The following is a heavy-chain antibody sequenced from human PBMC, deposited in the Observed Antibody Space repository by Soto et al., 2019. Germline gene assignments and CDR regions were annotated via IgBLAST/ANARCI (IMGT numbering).Heavy chain of an antibody. CDR3: AREEVPQWFSRGYYGVDV. Sequence: KASETLSLTCAIYGGSFSGYYWNWIRQPPGKGLEWIGEINHSGSTNYNTSLKSRVTISVDTSRKQFSLKLSSVTAADTAVYYCAREEVPQWFSRGYYGVDVWGQGTKVTV. CDR1: GGSFSGYY. CDR2: INHSGST. J-gene: IGHJ6*02. V-gene: IGHV4-34*01. D-gene: IGHD2-8*01.